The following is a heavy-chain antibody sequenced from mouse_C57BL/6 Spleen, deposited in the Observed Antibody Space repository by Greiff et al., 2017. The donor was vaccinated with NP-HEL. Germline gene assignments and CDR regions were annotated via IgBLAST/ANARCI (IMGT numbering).Heavy chain of an antibody. CDR1: GFTFSSYA. V-gene: IGHV5-4*01. J-gene: IGHJ2*01. CDR3: ARDSAPSSLPFDY. Sequence: EVHLVESGGGLVKPGGSLKLSCAASGFTFSSYAMSWVRQTPEKRLEWVATISDGGSYTYYPDNVKGRFTISRDNAKNNLYLQMSHLKSEDTAMYYCARDSAPSSLPFDYWGQGTTLTVSS. D-gene: IGHD1-2*01. CDR2: ISDGGSYT.